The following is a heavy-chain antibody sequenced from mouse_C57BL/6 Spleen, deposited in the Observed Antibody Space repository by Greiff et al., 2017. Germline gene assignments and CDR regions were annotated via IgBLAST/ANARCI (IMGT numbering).Heavy chain of an antibody. V-gene: IGHV1-55*01. CDR1: GYTFTSYW. J-gene: IGHJ2*01. Sequence: QVHVKQSGAELVKPGASVKMSCKASGYTFTSYWITWVKQRPGQGLEWIGDIYPGSGSTNYNEKFKSKATLTVDTSSSTAYMQLSSLTSEDSAVYYCARVTTYYFDYWGQGTTLTVSS. D-gene: IGHD2-3*01. CDR2: IYPGSGST. CDR3: ARVTTYYFDY.